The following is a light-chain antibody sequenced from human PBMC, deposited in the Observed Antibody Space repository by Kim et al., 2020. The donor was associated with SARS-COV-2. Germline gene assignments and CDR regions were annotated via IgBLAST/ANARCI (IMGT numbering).Light chain of an antibody. CDR3: KQDRSWPFT. CDR2: EVS. V-gene: IGKV2-30*01. Sequence: SAAHTGSSSHSVVYSDRNIYLKWFQQRPGQSPRRLIYEVSSRASGIPDRFSCSGSGTDFTLQISRVEAEDVGVYYCKQDRSWPFTFGAGTKVDIK. J-gene: IGKJ4*01. CDR1: HSVVYSDRNIY.